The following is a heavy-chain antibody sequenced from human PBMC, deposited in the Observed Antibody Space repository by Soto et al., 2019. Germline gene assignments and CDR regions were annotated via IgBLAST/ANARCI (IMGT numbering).Heavy chain of an antibody. J-gene: IGHJ4*02. V-gene: IGHV4-39*07. CDR2: IYYTGST. D-gene: IGHD2-2*01. CDR1: GGSISSSTYY. Sequence: SETLSLTCTVSGGSISSSTYYWGWIRQPPGKGLEWIGNIYYTGSTYYNPSLKSRVTISVDTSKNQFSLKLSSVTAADTAVYYCARSTEEVPAANPYYFDYWGQGTLVTVSS. CDR3: ARSTEEVPAANPYYFDY.